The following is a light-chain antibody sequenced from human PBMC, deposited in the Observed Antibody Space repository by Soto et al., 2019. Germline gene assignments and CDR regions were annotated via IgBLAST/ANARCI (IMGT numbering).Light chain of an antibody. CDR3: QQYGSSGT. Sequence: EVVLTQSPATLSLSPGERATLSCMASQSVSNYLACYQQKPXRAPXLXXXXXXKRYTGIPARFSVSGSGTDFTLTISRLEPEDFAVYYCQQYGSSGTFGQGTKVDIK. V-gene: IGKV3-20*01. CDR2: XXX. J-gene: IGKJ1*01. CDR1: QSVSNY.